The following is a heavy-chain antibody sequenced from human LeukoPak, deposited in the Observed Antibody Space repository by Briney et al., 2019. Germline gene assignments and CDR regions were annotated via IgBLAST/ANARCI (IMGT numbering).Heavy chain of an antibody. CDR1: GFTVSSNY. J-gene: IGHJ4*02. CDR3: ARDVSDGYRGWLAYFDY. Sequence: GGSLRLSCAASGFTVSSNYMSWVRQAPGKGLEWVSVIYSGGSTYYADSVKGRFTISRDNSKNTLYLQMNSLRAEDTAVYYCARDVSDGYRGWLAYFDYWGQGTLVTVSS. D-gene: IGHD5-18*01. CDR2: IYSGGST. V-gene: IGHV3-66*02.